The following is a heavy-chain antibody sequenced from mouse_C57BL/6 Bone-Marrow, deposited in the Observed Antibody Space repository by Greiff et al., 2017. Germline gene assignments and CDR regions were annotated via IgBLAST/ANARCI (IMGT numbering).Heavy chain of an antibody. V-gene: IGHV1-84*01. CDR3: ARDWEGWYFDV. CDR2: IYPGSGNT. J-gene: IGHJ1*03. D-gene: IGHD4-1*01. CDR1: GYTFTDYH. Sequence: SGPVLVKPGASVQIFCTAFGYTFTDYHINWVKQRPGQGLEWIGWIYPGSGNTKYNEKFKGKAPLTVDTSSSTAYMQLRSLTSEDSAVYFCARDWEGWYFDVWGTGTTVTVSS.